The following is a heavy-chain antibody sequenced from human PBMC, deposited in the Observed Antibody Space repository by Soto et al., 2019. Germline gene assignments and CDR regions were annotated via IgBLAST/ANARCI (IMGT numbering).Heavy chain of an antibody. CDR1: GFTFSSYA. CDR3: ARPLWRDGYNGGYFDL. V-gene: IGHV3-30-3*01. Sequence: QVQLVESGGGVVQPGRSLRLSCAASGFTFSSYAMHWVRQAPGKGLEWVAVISYDGSNKYYADSVKGRFTISRDNSKNTLYLQMHSLRTEATAVYYCARPLWRDGYNGGYFDLWGRGTLVTVSS. J-gene: IGHJ2*01. D-gene: IGHD3-16*01. CDR2: ISYDGSNK.